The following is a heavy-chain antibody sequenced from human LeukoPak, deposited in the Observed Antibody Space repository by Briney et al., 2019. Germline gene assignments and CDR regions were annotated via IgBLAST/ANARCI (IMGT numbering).Heavy chain of an antibody. CDR3: ARFSSSYYDSSGADY. Sequence: GGSLRLSCAASGFTFSSYSMNWVRQAPGKGLEWVSSISSSSSYIYYADSVKGRFTISRDNAKNSLYLQMNSLRAEDTAVCYCARFSSSYYDSSGADYWGQGTLVTVSS. V-gene: IGHV3-21*01. J-gene: IGHJ4*02. CDR1: GFTFSSYS. CDR2: ISSSSSYI. D-gene: IGHD3-22*01.